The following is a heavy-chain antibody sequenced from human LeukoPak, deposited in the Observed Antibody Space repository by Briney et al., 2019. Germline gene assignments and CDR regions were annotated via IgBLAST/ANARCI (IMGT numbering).Heavy chain of an antibody. J-gene: IGHJ5*02. Sequence: GGSLRLPCAASRFTFSNYAMSWVRRAPGKGLEWVSTISGSGGSTYYADSVKGRFTISRDNSKNTLYLQMNSLRAEDTAVYYCAKGNTVYYGSGTYYRRGDWFDPWGQGTLVTVSS. CDR2: ISGSGGST. CDR3: AKGNTVYYGSGTYYRRGDWFDP. CDR1: RFTFSNYA. D-gene: IGHD3-10*01. V-gene: IGHV3-23*01.